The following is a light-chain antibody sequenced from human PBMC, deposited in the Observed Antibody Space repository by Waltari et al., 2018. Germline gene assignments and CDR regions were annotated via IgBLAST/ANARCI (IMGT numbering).Light chain of an antibody. V-gene: IGLV1-44*01. J-gene: IGLJ2*01. CDR2: TNY. Sequence: QSVVTRSPSMSAAPGRTVIISCSGGDSNIGRNIVNWYQQRPGAAPKLLPDTNYYRSSGVPDRFSGSKSGTSASLTISGLQSEDEADYYCATWDESLSAVLFGGGTKLTVL. CDR1: DSNIGRNI. CDR3: ATWDESLSAVL.